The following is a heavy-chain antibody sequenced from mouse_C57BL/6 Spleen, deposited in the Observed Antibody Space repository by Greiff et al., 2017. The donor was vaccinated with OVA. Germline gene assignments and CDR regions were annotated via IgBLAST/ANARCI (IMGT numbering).Heavy chain of an antibody. CDR2: INPSTGGT. CDR3: ARRAYYGSSYNYAMDY. J-gene: IGHJ4*01. D-gene: IGHD1-1*01. CDR1: GYSFTGYY. Sequence: VQLKQSGPELVKPGASVKISCKASGYSFTGYYMNWVKQSPEKSLEWIGEINPSTGGTTYNQKFKAKATLTVDKSSSTAYMQLKSLTSEDSAVYYCARRAYYGSSYNYAMDYWGQGTSVTVSS. V-gene: IGHV1-42*01.